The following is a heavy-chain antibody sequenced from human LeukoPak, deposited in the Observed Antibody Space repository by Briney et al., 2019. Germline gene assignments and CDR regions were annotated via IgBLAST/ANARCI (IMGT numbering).Heavy chain of an antibody. CDR1: GYTFTSYG. Sequence: ASVKVSCKASGYTFTSYGISWVRQAPGQGLEWMGWISAYNGNTNYAQKLQGRVTMTTDTSTSTAYMELRSLRSDGTAVYYCARDQGYCSGGSCSEFDYWGQGTLVTVSS. J-gene: IGHJ4*02. D-gene: IGHD2-15*01. CDR3: ARDQGYCSGGSCSEFDY. CDR2: ISAYNGNT. V-gene: IGHV1-18*01.